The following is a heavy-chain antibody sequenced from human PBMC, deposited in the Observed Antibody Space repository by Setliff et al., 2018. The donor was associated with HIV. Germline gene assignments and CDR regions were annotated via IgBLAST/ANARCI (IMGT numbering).Heavy chain of an antibody. CDR2: IKKSSDGGKT. J-gene: IGHJ5*01. D-gene: IGHD4-4*01. Sequence: PGGSLRLSCVASGFTFNNVWMNWVRQAPGKGLEWLGRIKKSSDGGKTDDASPVKGRFTISRDDSKKTLYLQMDSLKTEDTAMYYWVTVRTISGFKCLDSWGQGTLVTVSS. CDR1: GFTFNNVW. V-gene: IGHV3-15*01. CDR3: VTVRTISGFKCLDS.